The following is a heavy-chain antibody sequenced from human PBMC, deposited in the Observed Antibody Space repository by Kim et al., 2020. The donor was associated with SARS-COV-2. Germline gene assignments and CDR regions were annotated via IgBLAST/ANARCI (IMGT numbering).Heavy chain of an antibody. V-gene: IGHV3-30*07. CDR3: ARDPLSGYDLYYFDY. Sequence: DSVKDRFTSSRDNPKNTLYLQMNSLRAEDTAVYYCARDPLSGYDLYYFDYWGQGTLVTVSS. J-gene: IGHJ4*02. D-gene: IGHD5-12*01.